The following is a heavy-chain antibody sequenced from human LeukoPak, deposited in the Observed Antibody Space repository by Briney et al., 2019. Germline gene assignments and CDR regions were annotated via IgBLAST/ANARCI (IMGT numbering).Heavy chain of an antibody. CDR2: IYHSGST. J-gene: IGHJ4*02. V-gene: IGHV4-38-2*02. CDR3: AREGIAAAGTSAFDY. Sequence: SETLSLTCTVSGYSISSGYYWGWIRQPPGKGLEWIGSIYHSGSTYYNPSPKSRVTISVDTSKNQFSLKLSSVTAADTAVYYCAREGIAAAGTSAFDYWGQGTLVTVSS. CDR1: GYSISSGYY. D-gene: IGHD6-13*01.